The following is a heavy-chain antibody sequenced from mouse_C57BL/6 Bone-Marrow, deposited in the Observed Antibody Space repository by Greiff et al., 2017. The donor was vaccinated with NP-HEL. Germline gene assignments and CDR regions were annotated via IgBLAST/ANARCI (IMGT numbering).Heavy chain of an antibody. CDR1: GYTFTSYW. CDR2: IHPNSGST. Sequence: QVQLKQPGAELVKPGASVKLSCKASGYTFTSYWMHWVKQRPGQGLEWIGMIHPNSGSTNYNEKFKSKATLTVDKSSSTAYMQLSSLTSEDSAVYYCARGGYYVWYFDVWGTGTTVTVSS. J-gene: IGHJ1*03. D-gene: IGHD2-3*01. CDR3: ARGGYYVWYFDV. V-gene: IGHV1-64*01.